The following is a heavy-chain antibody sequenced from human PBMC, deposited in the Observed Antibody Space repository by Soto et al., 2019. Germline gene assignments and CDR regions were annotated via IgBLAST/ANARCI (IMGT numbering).Heavy chain of an antibody. V-gene: IGHV4-30-4*01. CDR2: IYYSGST. CDR1: GASISSGDYY. Sequence: QVQLQESGPGLVKPSQTLSLTCTVSGASISSGDYYWSWIRQPPGKGLEWIGHIYYSGSTYYNPSLQSRLTISVDTSTNQFSLKPSSVIAADTAVYYCARVKATMSRGYYFDYWGQGTPVTVSS. J-gene: IGHJ4*02. D-gene: IGHD5-12*01. CDR3: ARVKATMSRGYYFDY.